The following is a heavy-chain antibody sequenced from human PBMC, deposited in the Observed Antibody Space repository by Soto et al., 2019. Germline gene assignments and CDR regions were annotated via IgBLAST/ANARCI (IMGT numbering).Heavy chain of an antibody. CDR1: GGSISSGGYY. V-gene: IGHV4-31*03. D-gene: IGHD4-17*01. CDR2: IYYSGST. CDR3: ARVTVTTFWYFDL. Sequence: PSETLSLTCTVSGGSISSGGYYWSWLRQHPGKGREWIGYIYYSGSTYYNPSLKSRVTISVDTSKNQFSLKLSSVTAADTAVYYCARVTVTTFWYFDLWGRGTLVTVSS. J-gene: IGHJ2*01.